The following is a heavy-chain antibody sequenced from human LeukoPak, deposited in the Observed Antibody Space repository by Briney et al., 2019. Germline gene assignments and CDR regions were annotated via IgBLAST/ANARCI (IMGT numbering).Heavy chain of an antibody. J-gene: IGHJ4*02. Sequence: GGSLRLSCAASGFTFSSYAMHWVRQAPGKGLEWVAVISYDGSNKYYADSVKGRFTISRDNSKNTLYLQMNSLRAEDTTVYYCARARGYSSSWYDEVFDYWGQGTLVTVSS. CDR1: GFTFSSYA. CDR2: ISYDGSNK. CDR3: ARARGYSSSWYDEVFDY. D-gene: IGHD6-13*01. V-gene: IGHV3-30-3*01.